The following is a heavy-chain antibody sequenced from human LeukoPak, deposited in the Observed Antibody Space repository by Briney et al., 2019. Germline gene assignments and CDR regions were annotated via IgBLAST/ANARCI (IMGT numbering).Heavy chain of an antibody. CDR3: ALQGDWHY. Sequence: ASVKVSCKASGYTFTSYGISWVRQAPGQGLEWMGWINPNSGGTNYAQKFQGRVTMTRDTSISTAYMELSRLRSDDTAVYYCALQGDWHYWGQGTLVTVSS. D-gene: IGHD1-26*01. CDR1: GYTFTSYG. V-gene: IGHV1-2*02. J-gene: IGHJ4*02. CDR2: INPNSGGT.